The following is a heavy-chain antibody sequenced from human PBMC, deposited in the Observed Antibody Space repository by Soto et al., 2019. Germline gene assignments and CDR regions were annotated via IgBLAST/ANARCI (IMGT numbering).Heavy chain of an antibody. CDR2: ISHDGSNK. Sequence: QVQLVESGGGVVQPGRSLRLSCAGSGFTFSNYGLHWVRQTPGKGLEWVVFISHDGSNKYYADSVKGRFTISRDSSKSTLYLQMDSLRVEDTAVYYCAKDGAPRYCSGRSCHPAGAYWGQGTLVTVSS. J-gene: IGHJ4*02. CDR3: AKDGAPRYCSGRSCHPAGAY. D-gene: IGHD2-15*01. V-gene: IGHV3-30*18. CDR1: GFTFSNYG.